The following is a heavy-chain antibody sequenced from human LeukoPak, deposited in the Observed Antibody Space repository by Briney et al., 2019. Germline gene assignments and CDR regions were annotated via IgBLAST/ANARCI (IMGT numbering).Heavy chain of an antibody. V-gene: IGHV3-74*01. CDR2: IHSDGIGT. Sequence: PGGSLRLSCAASGFTFSSYWTHWIRQAPGKGLVWVSRIHSDGIGTSYADSVRGRFTISRDNAKNTVYLQMNSLRAEDTAVYYCARDQGSFDYWGQGTLVTASS. CDR3: ARDQGSFDY. J-gene: IGHJ4*02. CDR1: GFTFSSYW.